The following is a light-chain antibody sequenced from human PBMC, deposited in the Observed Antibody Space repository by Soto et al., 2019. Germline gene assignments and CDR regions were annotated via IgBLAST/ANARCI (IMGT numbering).Light chain of an antibody. V-gene: IGLV2-23*02. CDR3: CSYAGSSTPLI. CDR2: EVS. CDR1: SSDVGSYNR. Sequence: QAVVTQPASVSGSPGQSITISCTGTSSDVGSYNRVSWYQQHPGKAPKLMIYEVSKRPSGVSNRFSGSKSGNKASLTISGLQSEDESDYYCCSYAGSSTPLIFGTGTKLTVL. J-gene: IGLJ1*01.